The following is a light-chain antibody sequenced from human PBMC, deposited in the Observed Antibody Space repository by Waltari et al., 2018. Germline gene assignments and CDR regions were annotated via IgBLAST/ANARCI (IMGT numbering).Light chain of an antibody. J-gene: IGLJ1*01. CDR3: CSFAGSYTFV. CDR2: DVS. V-gene: IGLV2-11*01. Sequence: QSALTQPRPVSGSPGQSVTISCTGTSRDVGGYHFVSWFQQHPGKVPKLLIYDVSERPSDVPDRFSVSKSANTASLTISGLQTDDGADYYCCSFAGSYTFVFGSGTRVTVL. CDR1: SRDVGGYHF.